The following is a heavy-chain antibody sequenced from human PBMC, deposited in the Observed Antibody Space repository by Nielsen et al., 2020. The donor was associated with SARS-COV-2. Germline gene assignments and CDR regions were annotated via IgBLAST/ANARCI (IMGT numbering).Heavy chain of an antibody. D-gene: IGHD1-26*01. Sequence: GGSLRLSCAASGFTFSSYSMNWVRQAPGKGLEWVSYISSSGSTIYYADSVKGRFTISRDNAKNSLYLQMNSLRAEDTAVYYCASQGGSFFDIWGQGTMVTVSS. J-gene: IGHJ3*02. CDR1: GFTFSSYS. V-gene: IGHV3-48*04. CDR2: ISSSGSTI. CDR3: ASQGGSFFDI.